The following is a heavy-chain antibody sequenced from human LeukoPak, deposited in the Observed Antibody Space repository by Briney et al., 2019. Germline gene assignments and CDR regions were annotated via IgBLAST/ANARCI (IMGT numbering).Heavy chain of an antibody. Sequence: ASVKVSCKASRYTFTSYDINWVRQPTGKELEWMGWMNPNSGNTGYAQKFQGRVTITRNTSIRTAYMELSRLRTEDTAVYYCVRGTIFGVVSKDCWGQASLVTVYS. CDR2: MNPNSGNT. CDR3: VRGTIFGVVSKDC. V-gene: IGHV1-8*03. J-gene: IGHJ4*02. D-gene: IGHD3-3*01. CDR1: RYTFTSYD.